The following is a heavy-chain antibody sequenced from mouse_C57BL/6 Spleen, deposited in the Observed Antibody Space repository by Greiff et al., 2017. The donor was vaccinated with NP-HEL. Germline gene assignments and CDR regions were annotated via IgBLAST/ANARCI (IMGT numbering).Heavy chain of an antibody. CDR1: GYSFTGYY. CDR3: ARGGSPYYFDY. CDR2: INPSTGGT. V-gene: IGHV1-42*01. J-gene: IGHJ2*01. Sequence: VHVKQSGPELVKPGASVKISCKASGYSFTGYYMNWVKQSPEKSLEWIGEINPSTGGTTYNQKFKAKATLTVDKSSSTAYMQLKSLTSEDSAVYYCARGGSPYYFDYWGQGTTLTVSS. D-gene: IGHD1-1*02.